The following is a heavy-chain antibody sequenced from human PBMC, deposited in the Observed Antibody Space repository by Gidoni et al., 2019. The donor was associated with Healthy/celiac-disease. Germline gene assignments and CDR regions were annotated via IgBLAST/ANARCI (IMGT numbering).Heavy chain of an antibody. CDR2: IYSGGST. CDR3: ARFYSSSSPYFDY. D-gene: IGHD6-13*01. CDR1: GFTVSSNY. Sequence: EVQLVETGGGLIQPGGSLRLSCAASGFTVSSNYMSWVRQAPGKGLEWVSVIYSGGSTYYADSVKGRFTISRDNSKNTLYLQMNSLRAEDTAVYYCARFYSSSSPYFDYWGQGTLVTVSS. J-gene: IGHJ4*02. V-gene: IGHV3-53*02.